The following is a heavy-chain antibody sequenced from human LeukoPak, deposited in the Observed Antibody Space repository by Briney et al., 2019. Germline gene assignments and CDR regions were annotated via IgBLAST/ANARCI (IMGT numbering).Heavy chain of an antibody. CDR1: GYTFTGYY. D-gene: IGHD3-22*01. V-gene: IGHV1-2*02. Sequence: ASVKVSCTASGYTFTGYYMHWVRQAPGQGLEWMGWINPNSGGTNYAQKFQGRVTMTRDTSISTAYMELSRLRSDDTAVYYCARAIVPDYYDSSGFGYWGQGTLVTVSS. CDR3: ARAIVPDYYDSSGFGY. J-gene: IGHJ4*02. CDR2: INPNSGGT.